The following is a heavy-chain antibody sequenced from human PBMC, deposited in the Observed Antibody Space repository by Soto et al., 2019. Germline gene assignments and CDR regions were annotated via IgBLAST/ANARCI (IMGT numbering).Heavy chain of an antibody. Sequence: SPTLSLTCTVSGGSISSYYWSWIRQPPGKGLEWIGYIYYSGSTNYNPSLKSRVTISVDTSKNQFSLKLSSVTAADTAVYYCARLVFGSVTTYATYYYYYMDVWGKGTTVTVSS. CDR2: IYYSGST. D-gene: IGHD4-17*01. CDR3: ARLVFGSVTTYATYYYYYMDV. CDR1: GGSISSYY. J-gene: IGHJ6*03. V-gene: IGHV4-59*08.